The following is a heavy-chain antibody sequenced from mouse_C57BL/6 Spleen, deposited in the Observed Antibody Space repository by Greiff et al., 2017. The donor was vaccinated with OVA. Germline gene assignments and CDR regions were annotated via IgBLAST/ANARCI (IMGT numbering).Heavy chain of an antibody. J-gene: IGHJ1*01. Sequence: QVQLQQSGPELVKPGASVKISCKASGYSFTSYYIHWVKQRPGQGLEWIGWIYPGSGNTKYNEKFKGKATLTADTSSSTAYMQLSSLTSEDSAVYYCARGGLWYFDVWGAGTTVTVSS. CDR2: IYPGSGNT. D-gene: IGHD3-3*01. V-gene: IGHV1-66*01. CDR1: GYSFTSYY. CDR3: ARGGLWYFDV.